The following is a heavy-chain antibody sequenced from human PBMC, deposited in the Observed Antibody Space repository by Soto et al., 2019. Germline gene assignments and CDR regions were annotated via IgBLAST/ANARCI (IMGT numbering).Heavy chain of an antibody. Sequence: PSETLPLTCSVFGDSIRSAHYFWSWVRQPPGKGLEWIGSIYHSGATFYDPYLRSRVTLSVDTTNNQFSLRLSSVTAADTAVYYCAREQWLVPNYYYGMDVWGQGTTVTASS. D-gene: IGHD6-19*01. V-gene: IGHV4-39*02. J-gene: IGHJ6*02. CDR3: AREQWLVPNYYYGMDV. CDR1: GDSIRSAHYF. CDR2: IYHSGAT.